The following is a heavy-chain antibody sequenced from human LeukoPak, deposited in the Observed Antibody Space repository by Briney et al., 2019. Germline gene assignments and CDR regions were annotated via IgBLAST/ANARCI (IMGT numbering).Heavy chain of an antibody. V-gene: IGHV3-23*01. CDR1: GFTFSSYA. CDR2: ISGSGGST. Sequence: PGGSLRLSCAASGFTFSSYAMSWVRQAPGKGLEWVSAISGSGGSTYYADSVKGRFTISRDNSKNTLYLQMNSLRAEDTAVYYCANDVMTPYCGGDCYSGEIYWGQGTLVTVSS. CDR3: ANDVMTPYCGGDCYSGEIY. J-gene: IGHJ4*02. D-gene: IGHD2-21*02.